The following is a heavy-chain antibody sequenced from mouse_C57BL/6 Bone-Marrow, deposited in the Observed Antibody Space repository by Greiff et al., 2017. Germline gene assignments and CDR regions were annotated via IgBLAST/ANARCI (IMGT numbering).Heavy chain of an antibody. CDR1: GYTFTSYW. V-gene: IGHV1-64*01. J-gene: IGHJ2*01. CDR2: IHPNSGST. Sequence: VQLQQPGAELVKPGASVKLSCKASGYTFTSYWMHWVKQRPGQGLEWIGMIHPNSGSTNYNEKFKSKATLTVDKSSSTAYMQLSSLTSEDSAVYDCTIPFYYYGSSPGYWGQGTTLTVST. D-gene: IGHD1-1*01. CDR3: TIPFYYYGSSPGY.